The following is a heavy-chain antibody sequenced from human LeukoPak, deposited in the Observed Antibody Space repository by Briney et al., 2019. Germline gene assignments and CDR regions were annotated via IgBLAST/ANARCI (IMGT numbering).Heavy chain of an antibody. Sequence: PSETLSLTCTVSGGSISSYYWSWIRQPPGKGLEWIGYIYYSGSTNYNPSLKSRVTISVDTSKNQFSLKLSSVTAADTAVCYCARSAGSGEDYWGQGTLVTVSS. D-gene: IGHD3-10*01. CDR1: GGSISSYY. CDR3: ARSAGSGEDY. CDR2: IYYSGST. J-gene: IGHJ4*02. V-gene: IGHV4-59*01.